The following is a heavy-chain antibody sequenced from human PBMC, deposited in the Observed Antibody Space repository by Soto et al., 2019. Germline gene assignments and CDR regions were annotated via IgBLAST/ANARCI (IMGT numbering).Heavy chain of an antibody. CDR3: ARGWGGIATAGYRLNF. D-gene: IGHD6-13*01. CDR1: GYSFTNYA. CDR2: INAGNGNT. J-gene: IGHJ4*02. V-gene: IGHV1-3*01. Sequence: QVQLVQSGAEVKKPGASVKVSCKTSGYSFTNYATHWVRQAPGQRLEWMGWINAGNGNTKYSQKFQGRVTITRDTSANTAYMDLSSLTFEDTAVYYCARGWGGIATAGYRLNFWGQGALVTVSS.